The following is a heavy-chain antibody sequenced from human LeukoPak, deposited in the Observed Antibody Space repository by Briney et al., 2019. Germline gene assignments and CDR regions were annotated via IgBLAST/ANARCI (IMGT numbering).Heavy chain of an antibody. Sequence: ASLKVSCKASGYSFTNYGISWVRQAPGQGLEWMGWLNTYSGNTNYAQTFQGRVTMTTYTSTSTVFMEMRSVRSDDTAVYFCARDRDTGYDCGYWGQGTLVTVAS. J-gene: IGHJ4*02. D-gene: IGHD5-12*01. CDR2: LNTYSGNT. CDR1: GYSFTNYG. CDR3: ARDRDTGYDCGY. V-gene: IGHV1-18*04.